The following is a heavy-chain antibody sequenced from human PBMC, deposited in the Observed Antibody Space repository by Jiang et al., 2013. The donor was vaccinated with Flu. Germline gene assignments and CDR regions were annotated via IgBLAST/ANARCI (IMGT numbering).Heavy chain of an antibody. V-gene: IGHV1-69*04. D-gene: IGHD3-9*01. Sequence: SGAEVKKPGSSVKVSCKASGGTFSSYAISWVRQAPGQGHEWMGRIIPILGIANYAQKFQGRVTITADKSTSTAYMELSSLRSEDTAVYYCARDGDTYYDILTGYSRFDYWGQGTLVTVSS. CDR3: ARDGDTYYDILTGYSRFDY. CDR1: GGTFSSYA. J-gene: IGHJ4*02. CDR2: IIPILGIA.